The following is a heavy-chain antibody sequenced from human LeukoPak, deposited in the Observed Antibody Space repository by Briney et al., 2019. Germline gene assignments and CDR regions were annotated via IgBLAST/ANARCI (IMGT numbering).Heavy chain of an antibody. D-gene: IGHD1-26*01. CDR1: GFTFSSYA. V-gene: IGHV3-30*18. CDR2: ISYDGFYK. CDR3: AKDRYPWELLGRDYFDY. Sequence: HPGGSLRLSCTASGFTFSSYAMHWVRQSPGKGLEWVAVISYDGFYKYSADSVQGRFNISRDNSKNTLYLQMNSLRAEDTAVYYCAKDRYPWELLGRDYFDYWGQGTLVTVSS. J-gene: IGHJ4*02.